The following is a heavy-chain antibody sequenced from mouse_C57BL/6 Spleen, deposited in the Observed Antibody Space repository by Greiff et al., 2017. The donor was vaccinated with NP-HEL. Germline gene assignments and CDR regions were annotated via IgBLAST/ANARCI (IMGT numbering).Heavy chain of an antibody. CDR1: GFTFSDYG. Sequence: EVKLLESGGGLVKPGGSLKLSCAASGFTFSDYGMHWVRQAPEKGLEWVAYISSGSSTIYYADTVKGRFTISRDNAKNTLFLQMTSLRSEDTAMYYCAKTLTGTRSFDYWGQGTTLTVSS. CDR3: AKTLTGTRSFDY. CDR2: ISSGSSTI. V-gene: IGHV5-17*01. J-gene: IGHJ2*01. D-gene: IGHD4-1*01.